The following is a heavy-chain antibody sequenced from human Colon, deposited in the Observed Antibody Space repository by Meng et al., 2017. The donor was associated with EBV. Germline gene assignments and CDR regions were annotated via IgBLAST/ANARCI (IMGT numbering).Heavy chain of an antibody. J-gene: IGHJ4*02. V-gene: IGHV4-34*01. CDR3: ARSRWLLLQL. CDR2: IDDSGNI. D-gene: IGHD3-22*01. CDR1: GGPFSGFY. Sequence: QVQQQQRGPGLLQSSETLSLTCTVYGGPFSGFYWTWIRQSPGKGLEWIGEIDDSGNIIYNPSLKSRVTISGDTSKNQFSLNVSSVTAADTAAYYCARSRWLLLQLWGQGTLVTVSS.